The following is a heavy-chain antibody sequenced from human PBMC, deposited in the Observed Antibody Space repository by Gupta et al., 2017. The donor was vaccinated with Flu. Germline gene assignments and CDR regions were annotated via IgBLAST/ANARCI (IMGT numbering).Heavy chain of an antibody. CDR2: LSESGESG. J-gene: IGHJ4*02. V-gene: IGHV3-23*01. CDR1: EFTFSSYA. CDR3: ARRSRASWSHFDY. Sequence: LLEFGGGSVQPGGSLRLSCVASEFTFSSYAMNWGRQAPGRGLGWVSALSESGESGYYASSVRGRFTSSRDNSRNIVYLHMNSLRGEDTAIYYCARRSRASWSHFDYWGQGTLVTVSS. D-gene: IGHD2-15*01.